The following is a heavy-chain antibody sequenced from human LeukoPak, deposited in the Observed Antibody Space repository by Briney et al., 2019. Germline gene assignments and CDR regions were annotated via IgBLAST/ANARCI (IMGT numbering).Heavy chain of an antibody. J-gene: IGHJ4*02. D-gene: IGHD3-3*01. V-gene: IGHV3-30*02. Sequence: GGSLRLSCAASGFTFGSYGMHWVRQAPGKGLEWVAYIRYDGVNDYRADSVRGRFTISRDISKNTLYLQMNSLRAEDTAVYYCAKDRGVFGVTYSLDYWGQGTLVTVSS. CDR1: GFTFGSYG. CDR2: IRYDGVND. CDR3: AKDRGVFGVTYSLDY.